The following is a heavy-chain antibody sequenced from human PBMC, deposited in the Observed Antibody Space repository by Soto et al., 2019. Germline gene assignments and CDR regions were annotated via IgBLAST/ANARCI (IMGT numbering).Heavy chain of an antibody. V-gene: IGHV3-9*01. J-gene: IGHJ4*02. Sequence: GGSLRLSCAASGFTFSDYTMHWVRQGPGKGLEWLSGISWKTGSIGYADSVKGRFTISRDNAKNSLYLQMNSLTAEDTALYYCAKDRPRQYSSAWTFDYWGQGTLVTVSS. CDR3: AKDRPRQYSSAWTFDY. CDR2: ISWKTGSI. D-gene: IGHD6-19*01. CDR1: GFTFSDYT.